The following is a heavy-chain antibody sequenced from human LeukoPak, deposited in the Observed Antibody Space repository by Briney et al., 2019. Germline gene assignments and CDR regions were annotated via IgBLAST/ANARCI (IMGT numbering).Heavy chain of an antibody. J-gene: IGHJ1*01. CDR2: IFYNGNT. V-gene: IGHV4-59*08. CDR3: ARGSFQYFQH. Sequence: SETLSLTCTVSGGSIRSYYWNWIRQSPGKGLEWIANIFYNGNTNYNPSLKSRVTISVDTSKNQFSLKLSSVTAADTAVYYCARGSFQYFQHWGQGTLFTVSS. CDR1: GGSIRSYY.